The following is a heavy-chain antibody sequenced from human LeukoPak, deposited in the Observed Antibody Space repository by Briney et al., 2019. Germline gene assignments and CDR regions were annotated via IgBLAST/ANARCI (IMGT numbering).Heavy chain of an antibody. Sequence: GGSLRRSCAATVFTFSSYAMSWVRQAPGKGLDWGSAISGSGGSTYYADSVKGRFTISRDNSKNTLYLQMNSLRAEDTAVYYCVSSRRNVDYWGQGTLVNVSS. CDR2: ISGSGGST. D-gene: IGHD6-13*01. J-gene: IGHJ4*02. V-gene: IGHV3-23*01. CDR3: VSSRRNVDY. CDR1: VFTFSSYA.